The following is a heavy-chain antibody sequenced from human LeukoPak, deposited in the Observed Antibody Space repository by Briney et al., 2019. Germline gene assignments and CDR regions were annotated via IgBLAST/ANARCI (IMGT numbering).Heavy chain of an antibody. CDR1: GYTFTSYY. V-gene: IGHV1-46*01. J-gene: IGHJ4*02. D-gene: IGHD3-10*01. CDR3: ARDLYGSGTYPRY. CDR2: INPSGGST. Sequence: ASVKVSCKASGYTFTSYYMHWVRQAPGQGPEWMGIINPSGGSTIYAQKFQGRVTMTGDTSTSTVYMELSSLRSEDTAVYYCARDLYGSGTYPRYWGQGTLVTVSS.